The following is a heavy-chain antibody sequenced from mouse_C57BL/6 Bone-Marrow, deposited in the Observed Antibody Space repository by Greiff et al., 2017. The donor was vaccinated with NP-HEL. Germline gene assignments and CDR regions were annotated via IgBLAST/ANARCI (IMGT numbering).Heavy chain of an antibody. Sequence: DVQLQESGPGLVKPSQSLSLTCSVTGYSITSGYYWNWIRQFPGNKLEWMGYISYDGSNNYNPSLKNRISITRDTSKNQFFLKLNSVTTEDTATYYCARDDYDEGNYFDYWGQGTTLTVSS. CDR3: ARDDYDEGNYFDY. CDR2: ISYDGSN. CDR1: GYSITSGYY. D-gene: IGHD2-4*01. V-gene: IGHV3-6*01. J-gene: IGHJ2*01.